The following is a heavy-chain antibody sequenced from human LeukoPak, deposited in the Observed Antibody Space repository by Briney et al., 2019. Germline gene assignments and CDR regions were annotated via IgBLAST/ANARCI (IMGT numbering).Heavy chain of an antibody. CDR2: ISGSGSST. CDR1: GFSFSSFA. Sequence: PGGSLRLSCAASGFSFSSFAMNWVRQAPGKGLEWVSGISGSGSSTYYAESVKGRLTISRDNSKNTLYLRMTSLRAEDTAVYYCAKALSNYGGGAFDIWGQGTMVTVSS. J-gene: IGHJ3*02. CDR3: AKALSNYGGGAFDI. D-gene: IGHD4-11*01. V-gene: IGHV3-23*01.